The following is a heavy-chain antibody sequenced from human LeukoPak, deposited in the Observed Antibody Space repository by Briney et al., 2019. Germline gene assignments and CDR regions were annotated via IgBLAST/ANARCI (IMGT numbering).Heavy chain of an antibody. Sequence: PSETLSLTCTVSGGSISSGGYYWSWIRQHPGKGLEWIGYIYYSGSTYYNPSLKSRVTISVDTSKNQFSLKLSSVTAADTAVYYCARTVVPAALRLSNWFDPWGQGTLVTVSS. CDR2: IYYSGST. J-gene: IGHJ5*02. V-gene: IGHV4-31*03. CDR3: ARTVVPAALRLSNWFDP. CDR1: GGSISSGGYY. D-gene: IGHD2-2*01.